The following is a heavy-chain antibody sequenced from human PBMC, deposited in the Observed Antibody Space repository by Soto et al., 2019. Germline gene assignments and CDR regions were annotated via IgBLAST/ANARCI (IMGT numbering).Heavy chain of an antibody. CDR3: ARVNEGGNSYGMDV. V-gene: IGHV4-31*03. CDR1: GGSVSSGGYY. J-gene: IGHJ6*02. Sequence: QVQLQESGPGLVKPSQSLSLTSTVSGGSVSSGGYYWSWIRQHPGKGLEWIGYIYYSGSTYYNPSLKRRVTISVDTSKNQFSLKLSSVTAADTAVYYCARVNEGGNSYGMDVWGQGTTVTVSS. CDR2: IYYSGST. D-gene: IGHD2-21*02.